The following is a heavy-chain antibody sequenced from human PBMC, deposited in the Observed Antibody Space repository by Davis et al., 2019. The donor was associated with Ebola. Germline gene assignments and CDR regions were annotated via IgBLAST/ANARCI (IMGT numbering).Heavy chain of an antibody. CDR3: ARAYGSGS. CDR2: ITPILGIA. J-gene: IGHJ4*02. Sequence: SVKVSCKASGGTFSSYAISWVRQAPGQGLEWMGRITPILGIANYAQKFQGRVTITADKSTSTAYMELSSLRSEDTAVYYCARAYGSGSWGQGTLVTVSS. CDR1: GGTFSSYA. V-gene: IGHV1-69*04. D-gene: IGHD3-10*01.